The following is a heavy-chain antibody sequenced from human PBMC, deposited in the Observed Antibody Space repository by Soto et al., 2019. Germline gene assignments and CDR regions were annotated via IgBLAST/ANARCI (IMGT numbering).Heavy chain of an antibody. CDR1: GYTFTSYG. J-gene: IGHJ5*02. V-gene: IGHV1-18*01. CDR2: ISAYNGNT. CDR3: ARLNSGYDNLPYNWFDP. Sequence: QVQLVQSGAEVKKPGASVKVSCKASGYTFTSYGISWVRQAPGQGLEWMGWISAYNGNTNYAQKLQGRVTMTTDTSTSTAYMELRSLRSDDTAVYYCARLNSGYDNLPYNWFDPWGQGTLVTVSS. D-gene: IGHD5-12*01.